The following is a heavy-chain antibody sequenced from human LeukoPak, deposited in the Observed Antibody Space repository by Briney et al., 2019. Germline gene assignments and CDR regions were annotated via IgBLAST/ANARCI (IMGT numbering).Heavy chain of an antibody. V-gene: IGHV4-4*07. J-gene: IGHJ3*02. Sequence: SETLSLTCTVSGGSISSYYWSWIRQPAGKGLEWIGRIYTSGSTNYNPSLKSRVTMSVDTSKNQFSLKLSSVTAADTAVYYCAREARITMICVAFDIWGQGTMVTVSS. CDR3: AREARITMICVAFDI. D-gene: IGHD3-22*01. CDR1: GGSISSYY. CDR2: IYTSGST.